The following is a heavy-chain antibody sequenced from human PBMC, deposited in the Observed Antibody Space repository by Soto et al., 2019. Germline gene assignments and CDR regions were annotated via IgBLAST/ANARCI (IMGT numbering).Heavy chain of an antibody. D-gene: IGHD3-10*01. Sequence: QVQLVQSGAEVKKPGSSVKVSCKASGGTFSSYAISWVRQAPGQGLEWMGGIIPIFGTANYAQKFQGRVTITADESTSTAYMELSSLRSEDTAVYSCARDLRPGPTGSSGMDVWGQGTTVTVSS. CDR1: GGTFSSYA. CDR3: ARDLRPGPTGSSGMDV. V-gene: IGHV1-69*01. CDR2: IIPIFGTA. J-gene: IGHJ6*02.